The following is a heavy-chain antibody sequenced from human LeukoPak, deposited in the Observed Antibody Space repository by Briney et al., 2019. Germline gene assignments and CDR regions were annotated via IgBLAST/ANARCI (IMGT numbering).Heavy chain of an antibody. CDR3: ARLLWFGESTNWFDP. CDR1: GGSISGYY. CDR2: IHYSGST. D-gene: IGHD3-10*01. J-gene: IGHJ5*02. Sequence: SETLSLTCTVSGGSISGYYWSWIRQPPGKGLEWIAYIHYSGSTNYNPSLKSRVTISVDTSKNQFSLKLSSVTAADTAVYYCARLLWFGESTNWFDPWGQGTLVTVTS. V-gene: IGHV4-59*08.